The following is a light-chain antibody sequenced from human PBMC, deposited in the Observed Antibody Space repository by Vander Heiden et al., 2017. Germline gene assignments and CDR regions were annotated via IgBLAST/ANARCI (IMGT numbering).Light chain of an antibody. Sequence: QSALTHPPSAPGSPGKSVTISCTGTSSDVGGYNYVSWYQQHPGKAPKLMIYEVSKRPSGVPDRFSGSKSGNTASLTVSGLQAEDEADYYCSSYAGSNNFWVFGGGTKLTVL. CDR1: SSDVGGYNY. V-gene: IGLV2-8*01. CDR2: EVS. J-gene: IGLJ3*02. CDR3: SSYAGSNNFWV.